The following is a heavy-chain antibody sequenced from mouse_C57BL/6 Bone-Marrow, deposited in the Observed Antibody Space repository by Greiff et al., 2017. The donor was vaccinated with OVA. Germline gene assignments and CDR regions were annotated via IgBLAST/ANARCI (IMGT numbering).Heavy chain of an antibody. Sequence: VQLQQPGAELVKPGASVKVSCKASGYTFTSYWMHWVKQRPGQGLEWIGRIHPSDSDTNYNQKFKGKATLTVDKSSSTSYMQLSSQTSEDAAVYYCAILYDDDGFAYWGQGTLVTVSA. J-gene: IGHJ3*01. V-gene: IGHV1-74*01. CDR1: GYTFTSYW. CDR2: IHPSDSDT. CDR3: AILYDDDGFAY. D-gene: IGHD2-4*01.